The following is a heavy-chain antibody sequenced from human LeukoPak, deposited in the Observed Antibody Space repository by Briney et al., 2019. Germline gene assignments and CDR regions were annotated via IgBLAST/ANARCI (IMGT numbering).Heavy chain of an antibody. CDR2: FFQREKS. V-gene: IGHV4-38-2*01. CDR1: GHSPTRCYY. D-gene: IGHD2/OR15-2a*01. CDR3: ARVLPVPYLLDS. J-gene: IGHJ4*02. Sequence: SETLSLTRGISGHSPTRCYYWAWFRRSPGKGLDWSATFFQREKSFYNASLKSRVIMSLDTSKSQFSLNLTSVTAADTAVYYCARVLPVPYLLDSWGQGTHVTVSS.